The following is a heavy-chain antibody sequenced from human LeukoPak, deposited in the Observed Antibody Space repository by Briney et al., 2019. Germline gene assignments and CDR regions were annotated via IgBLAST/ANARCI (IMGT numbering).Heavy chain of an antibody. Sequence: SETMSLTCTVSGGSISSSNYYWGWIRQPPGKGLEWIGSIYYSGSTYYNPSLKSRVTISVDTSKNQFSLKLSSVTAADTAVYYCARGPDTAFDYWGQGTLVTVSS. CDR2: IYYSGST. J-gene: IGHJ4*02. CDR1: GGSISSSNYY. D-gene: IGHD5-18*01. V-gene: IGHV4-39*01. CDR3: ARGPDTAFDY.